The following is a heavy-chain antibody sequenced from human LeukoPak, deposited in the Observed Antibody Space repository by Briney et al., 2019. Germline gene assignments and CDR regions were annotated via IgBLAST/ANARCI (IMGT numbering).Heavy chain of an antibody. CDR1: GGTFTRYA. V-gene: IGHV1-69*04. CDR3: ARGDDEGGFEI. Sequence: ASVKVPCKTSGGTFTRYAINWVRQAPGQGLVWMGRITMVGIINDAQRWQGRVKFTADKSTSTAYMELLRLRSDDTAVYYCARGDDEGGFEIWGQGTRVTVSS. CDR2: ITMVGII. D-gene: IGHD2-15*01. J-gene: IGHJ3*02.